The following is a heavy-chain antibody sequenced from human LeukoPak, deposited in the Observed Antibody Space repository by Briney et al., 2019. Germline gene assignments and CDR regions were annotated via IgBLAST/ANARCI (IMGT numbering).Heavy chain of an antibody. CDR2: IYTSGST. Sequence: PSETLSLTCTVSGGSISSGSYYWSWIRQPAGKGLEWIGRIYTSGSTNYNPSLKSRVTISVDTSKKQFSLKLSSVTAADTAVYFCARHFSRAFDIWGQGTMVTVSS. J-gene: IGHJ3*02. CDR1: GGSISSGSYY. V-gene: IGHV4-61*02. D-gene: IGHD3-3*02. CDR3: ARHFSRAFDI.